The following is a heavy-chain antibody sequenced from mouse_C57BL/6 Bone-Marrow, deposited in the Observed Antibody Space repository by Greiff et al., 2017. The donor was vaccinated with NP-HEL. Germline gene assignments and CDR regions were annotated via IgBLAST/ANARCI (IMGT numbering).Heavy chain of an antibody. CDR1: GYTFTSYW. CDR2: IDPSDSYT. D-gene: IGHD1-1*01. CDR3: ARGDITTVVALHWYFDV. Sequence: QVQLQQPGAELVKPGASVKLSCKASGYTFTSYWMQWVNQRPGQGLEWIGEIDPSDSYTNYNQKFKGKATLTVDTSSSTAYMQLSSLTSEDSAVYYCARGDITTVVALHWYFDVWGTGTTVTVSS. V-gene: IGHV1-50*01. J-gene: IGHJ1*03.